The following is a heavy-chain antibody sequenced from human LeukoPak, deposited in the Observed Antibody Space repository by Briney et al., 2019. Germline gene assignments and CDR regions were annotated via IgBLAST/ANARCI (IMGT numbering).Heavy chain of an antibody. CDR2: IKTDGSIT. CDR3: ARLLVYNSGGEAFDH. D-gene: IGHD1-20*01. J-gene: IGHJ4*02. CDR1: GFTFSTYS. V-gene: IGHV3-74*01. Sequence: PGGSLRLSCAASGFTFSTYSMNWVRQAPVKGPVWVSRIKTDGSITDYADSVKGRFTISRDNAKNSLYLQMNSLRAEDTAVYYCARLLVYNSGGEAFDHWGQGTLVTVSS.